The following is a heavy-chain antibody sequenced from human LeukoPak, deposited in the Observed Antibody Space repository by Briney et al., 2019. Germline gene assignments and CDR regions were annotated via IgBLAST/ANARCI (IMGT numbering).Heavy chain of an antibody. CDR2: ISGSGGST. D-gene: IGHD2-15*01. CDR1: GFTFSSYA. CDR3: AKDSTYCSGGSCSPNDAFDI. J-gene: IGHJ3*02. V-gene: IGHV3-23*01. Sequence: GGSLRLSCAASGFTFSSYAMSWVRQAPGKGLEWISPISGSGGSTYYADSVKGRFTISRDNSKNTLYLQMNSLRAEDTAVYYCAKDSTYCSGGSCSPNDAFDIWGQGTMVTVSS.